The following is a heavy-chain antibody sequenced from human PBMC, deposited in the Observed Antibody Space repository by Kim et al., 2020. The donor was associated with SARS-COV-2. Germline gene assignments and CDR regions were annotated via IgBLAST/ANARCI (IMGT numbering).Heavy chain of an antibody. CDR3: ARGMGELIFDY. D-gene: IGHD3-16*01. CDR1: GGSIINYY. Sequence: SETLSLTCSVSGGSIINYYWNWIRQSPGKGLEWIGYIHYTGSTNYNPSLKSRVTISVDTSKNQFSLKLTSVTAADTAVYYCARGMGELIFDYWGQGTLFTVSS. V-gene: IGHV4-59*13. J-gene: IGHJ4*02. CDR2: IHYTGST.